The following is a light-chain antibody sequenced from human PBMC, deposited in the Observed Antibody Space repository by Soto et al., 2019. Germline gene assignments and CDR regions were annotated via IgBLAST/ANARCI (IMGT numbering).Light chain of an antibody. Sequence: LTQPASVSGSPGQSITISCTGASSDVGGYNYVSWYQQHPGKAPKLVIYDVSSRPSGISNRFSGSKSGFTASLTISGLQAADDAHYYCSSYRAYRTVEVFGTGTKVPVL. CDR1: SSDVGGYNY. CDR3: SSYRAYRTVEV. CDR2: DVS. V-gene: IGLV2-14*01. J-gene: IGLJ1*01.